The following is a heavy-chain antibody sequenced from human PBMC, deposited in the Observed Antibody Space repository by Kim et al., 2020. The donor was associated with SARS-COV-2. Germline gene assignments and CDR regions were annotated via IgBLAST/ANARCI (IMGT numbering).Heavy chain of an antibody. Sequence: SVKVSCKASGGTFSSYTISWVRQAPGQGLEWMGRIIPILGIANYAQKFQGRVTITADKSTSTAYMELSSLRSEDTAVYYCATPPIDYGDYEDGMDVWGQGTTVTVSS. CDR2: IIPILGIA. D-gene: IGHD4-17*01. CDR3: ATPPIDYGDYEDGMDV. CDR1: GGTFSSYT. V-gene: IGHV1-69*02. J-gene: IGHJ6*02.